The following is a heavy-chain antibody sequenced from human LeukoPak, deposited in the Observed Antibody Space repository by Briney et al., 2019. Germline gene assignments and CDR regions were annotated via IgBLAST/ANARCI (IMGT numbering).Heavy chain of an antibody. J-gene: IGHJ6*02. Sequence: PGGSLRLSCAASGFTFSSYSMNWVRQAPGKGLEWVSYISSSSSTIYYAVSVKGRFTISRHNSKNTLYLQMNSLRAEDTAVYYCAREGRLSSSWNYYYYYGMDVWGQGTTVTVSS. D-gene: IGHD6-13*01. V-gene: IGHV3-48*01. CDR3: AREGRLSSSWNYYYYYGMDV. CDR2: ISSSSSTI. CDR1: GFTFSSYS.